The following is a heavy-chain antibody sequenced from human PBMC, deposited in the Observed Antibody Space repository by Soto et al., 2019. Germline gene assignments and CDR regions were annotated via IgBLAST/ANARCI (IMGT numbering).Heavy chain of an antibody. CDR3: ARDELDYYGSGRTKRGAFDI. CDR2: IYSGGST. V-gene: IGHV3-53*01. J-gene: IGHJ3*02. CDR1: GFTVSGNY. D-gene: IGHD3-10*01. Sequence: PVGSLRLSCAASGFTVSGNYMSWVRQAPGKGLEWVSVIYSGGSTYYADSVKGRCTISRDNSKNTLYLQMNSLTAEDKAVYYCARDELDYYGSGRTKRGAFDIWGQGTMVTVSS.